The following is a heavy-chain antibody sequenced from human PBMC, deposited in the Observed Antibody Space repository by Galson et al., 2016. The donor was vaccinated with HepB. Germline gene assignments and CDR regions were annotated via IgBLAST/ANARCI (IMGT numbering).Heavy chain of an antibody. D-gene: IGHD1-1*01. CDR1: GFTFSSYA. CDR3: AKESGLWNVKTDFDY. V-gene: IGHV3-23*01. Sequence: SLRLSCAASGFTFSSYAMSWVRQAPGKGLEWVSAISGSGGSTYYADSVKGRFTISRDNFKKTPYLQMNSLRADDTDVYYCAKESGLWNVKTDFDYWGQGTVVTVSS. J-gene: IGHJ4*02. CDR2: ISGSGGST.